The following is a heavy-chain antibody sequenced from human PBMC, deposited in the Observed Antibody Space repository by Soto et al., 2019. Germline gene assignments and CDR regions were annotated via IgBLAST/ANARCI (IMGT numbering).Heavy chain of an antibody. Sequence: GGSLRLSCAASGFTFSSYGMHWVRQAPGKGLEWVAVISYGGSNTYYADSVKGRFTISRDNSKNTLYLQMNSLRADDTAVYYCAKDLNYDFWSGYQSYGMDVWGQGTTVTVSS. CDR3: AKDLNYDFWSGYQSYGMDV. CDR2: ISYGGSNT. D-gene: IGHD3-3*01. CDR1: GFTFSSYG. J-gene: IGHJ6*02. V-gene: IGHV3-30*12.